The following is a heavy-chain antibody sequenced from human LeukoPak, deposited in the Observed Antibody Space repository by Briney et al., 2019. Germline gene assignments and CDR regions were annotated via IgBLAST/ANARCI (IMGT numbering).Heavy chain of an antibody. CDR2: MNPNNGNT. V-gene: IGHV1-8*03. D-gene: IGHD3-22*01. CDR1: GYTFTSYY. CDR3: AREDYYDSGSNDY. Sequence: ASVKVSCKASGYTFTSYYMHWVRQATGQGLEWMGWMNPNNGNTAYAQKFQGRVTITRNTSISTAYMELSSLRSDDTAVYYCAREDYYDSGSNDYWGQGTLVTVSS. J-gene: IGHJ4*02.